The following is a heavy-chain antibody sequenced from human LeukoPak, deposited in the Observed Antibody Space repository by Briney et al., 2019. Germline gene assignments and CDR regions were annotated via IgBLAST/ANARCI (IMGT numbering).Heavy chain of an antibody. V-gene: IGHV3-30-3*01. Sequence: GGSLRLSCAASGFTFNKYAMHWVRQAPGKGLEWVAVISSDGSSKYYADSVKGRFTISRDDSKNTLYLQMNTLRAEDTALYYCARDMYGSGYVDYWGQGTLVTVSS. CDR3: ARDMYGSGYVDY. CDR2: ISSDGSSK. CDR1: GFTFNKYA. D-gene: IGHD6-19*01. J-gene: IGHJ4*02.